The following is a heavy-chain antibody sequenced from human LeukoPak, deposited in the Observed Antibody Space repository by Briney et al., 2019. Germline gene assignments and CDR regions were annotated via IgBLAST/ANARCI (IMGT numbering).Heavy chain of an antibody. CDR2: IYTSGST. D-gene: IGHD3-10*01. J-gene: IGHJ4*02. CDR3: ARNFGSGNYFDY. Sequence: SETLSLTCTDPGGSINNYYWSWIRQPAGEGLEWIGRIYTSGSTDYSPSLKRRVTMSLDTSKNQLSLRLSSVTAADTAVYYCARNFGSGNYFDYWGQGTLVTVSS. CDR1: GGSINNYY. V-gene: IGHV4-4*07.